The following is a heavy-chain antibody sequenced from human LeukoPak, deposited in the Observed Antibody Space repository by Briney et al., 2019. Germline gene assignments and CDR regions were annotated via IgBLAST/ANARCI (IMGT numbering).Heavy chain of an antibody. Sequence: ASVKVSCKASEYTFTSYYLYWVRQAPGQGLEWMGWINPNTGGTDYAQKFQGRVTMTSDTSISTAYMELSRLTSDDTAVYYCAQKSYAIHWGQGTLVTVSS. D-gene: IGHD1-26*01. CDR1: EYTFTSYY. CDR3: AQKSYAIH. CDR2: INPNTGGT. J-gene: IGHJ4*02. V-gene: IGHV1-2*02.